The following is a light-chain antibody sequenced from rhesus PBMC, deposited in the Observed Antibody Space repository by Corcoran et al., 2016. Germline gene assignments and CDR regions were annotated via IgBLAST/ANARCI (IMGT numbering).Light chain of an antibody. CDR3: QQHKSYPVT. J-gene: IGKJ4*01. Sequence: DIQMTQSPSSLSASVGDTVTITCRASQGINNYLAWYQQKPGKAPKPLIYYASNLESGVPSRFSGSGSGTDCTLNMSSRHPEDFATYYCQQHKSYPVTFGGGTKVEIK. CDR2: YAS. V-gene: IGKV1S14*01. CDR1: QGINNY.